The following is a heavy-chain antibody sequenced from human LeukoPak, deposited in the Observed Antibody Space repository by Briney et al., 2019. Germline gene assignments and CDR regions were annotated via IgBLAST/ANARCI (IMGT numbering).Heavy chain of an antibody. CDR1: RGSFSGYH. J-gene: IGHJ4*02. D-gene: IGHD1-1*01. CDR3: ARGRYNDWPTSDY. CDR2: INHNGIT. Sequence: PSETLSLTCVVSRGSFSGYHWNWIRQPPGKGLEWIGEINHNGITSYNPSLKSRITISVDTSKNQLSLKLGSVTAADTAVYYCARGRYNDWPTSDYWGQGTLITVAS. V-gene: IGHV4-34*01.